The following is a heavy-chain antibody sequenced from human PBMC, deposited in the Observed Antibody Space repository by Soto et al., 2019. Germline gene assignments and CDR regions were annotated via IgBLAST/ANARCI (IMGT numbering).Heavy chain of an antibody. D-gene: IGHD2-2*01. CDR2: ISGSGGST. Sequence: EMQLLDPGGGLLQPGGSLRLSCAASEFTFSSYAMIWIRPAPGKRLEWVSVISGSGGSTYYADSVKGRLTISRDNSKNTLYLQMNSLRAEATAVYYCAEDLVVVPPGSPYYYGMDVWGQGPTVTVSS. CDR1: EFTFSSYA. CDR3: AEDLVVVPPGSPYYYGMDV. V-gene: IGHV3-23*01. J-gene: IGHJ6*02.